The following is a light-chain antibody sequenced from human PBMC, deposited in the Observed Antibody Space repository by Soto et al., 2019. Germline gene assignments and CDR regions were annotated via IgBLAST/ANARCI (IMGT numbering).Light chain of an antibody. CDR2: GAS. CDR1: QSFNSN. J-gene: IGKJ1*01. CDR3: QQYNNWWT. V-gene: IGKV3-15*01. Sequence: EIWLTQFPGTLSLSPGERATLSCTASQSFNSNYLAWYQQKPGQAPRLLIYGASTRATGIPARFSGSGSGTEFTLTISSLQTEDFAVYYCQQYNNWWTFGQGTKGDIK.